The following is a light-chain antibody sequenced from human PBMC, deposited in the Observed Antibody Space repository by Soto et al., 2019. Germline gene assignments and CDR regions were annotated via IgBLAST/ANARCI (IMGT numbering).Light chain of an antibody. J-gene: IGKJ5*01. CDR3: QHYNSYSEA. CDR1: QSVSGR. CDR2: DAS. Sequence: DIPMTHSPSTLSASVGHTVTITCRASQSVSGRLAWYQQKAGTAPKLLIYDASSLGRGIPSRFSGSGSGTEFTLTISTLQPDDFATYYCQHYNSYSEAFGQGTRLEIK. V-gene: IGKV1-5*01.